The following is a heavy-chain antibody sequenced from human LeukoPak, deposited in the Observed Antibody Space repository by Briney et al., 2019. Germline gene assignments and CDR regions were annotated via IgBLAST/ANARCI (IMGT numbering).Heavy chain of an antibody. CDR1: GYTFTGYY. J-gene: IGHJ3*02. V-gene: IGHV1-2*02. CDR2: INPNSGGT. CDR3: ARAQNRNSDVLLWFGELGDDAFDI. Sequence: ASVKVSCKASGYTFTGYYMHWVRQAAGQGLEWMGWINPNSGGTNYAQKFQGRVTITRDTSISTAYMELSRLRSDDTAVYYCARAQNRNSDVLLWFGELGDDAFDIWGQGTVVTVSS. D-gene: IGHD3-10*01.